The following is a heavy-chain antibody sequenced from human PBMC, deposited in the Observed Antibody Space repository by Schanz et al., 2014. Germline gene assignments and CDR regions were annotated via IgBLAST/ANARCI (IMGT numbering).Heavy chain of an antibody. V-gene: IGHV4-39*01. Sequence: VQLVESGGGLVQPGGSLRLSCVASGFTFRRYGMSWVRQPPGKGLEWLGSAYYRGSTYYSPSLKSRVSISMDGSKSQSSRSLTSMTAADTAVYYCARLGITGTTVFYWGQGTLVTVSS. CDR1: GFTFRRYG. CDR3: ARLGITGTTVFY. D-gene: IGHD1-20*01. CDR2: AYYRGST. J-gene: IGHJ4*02.